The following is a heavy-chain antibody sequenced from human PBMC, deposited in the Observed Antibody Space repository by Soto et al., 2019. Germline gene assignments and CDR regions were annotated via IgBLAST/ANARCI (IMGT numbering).Heavy chain of an antibody. Sequence: QVQLVQSGAEVKKPGASVKVSCKASGYTFTSYGISWVRQAPGQGLEWMGWISAYNGNTNYAQKLQGRVTMTTDTSTSTGYMELRSLRSDDTAVDYCAGDVEAAAGIGWFDPWGQGTLVTVSS. CDR2: ISAYNGNT. D-gene: IGHD6-13*01. CDR1: GYTFTSYG. CDR3: AGDVEAAAGIGWFDP. J-gene: IGHJ5*02. V-gene: IGHV1-18*01.